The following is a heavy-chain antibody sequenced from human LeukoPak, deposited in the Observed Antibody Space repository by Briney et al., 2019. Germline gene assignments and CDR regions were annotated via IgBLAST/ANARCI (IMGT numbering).Heavy chain of an antibody. V-gene: IGHV3-53*01. CDR3: ARELWLGGLWGLFDS. D-gene: IGHD3-10*01. CDR1: GFTVSSNY. J-gene: IGHJ4*02. Sequence: GGSLRPSCAASGFTVSSNYMSWVRQAPGKGLEWVSVIYSGGSTYYADSVKGRFAISRDNSKNTLYLQMNSLRAEDTAVYYCARELWLGGLWGLFDSGAREPLVPAPS. CDR2: IYSGGST.